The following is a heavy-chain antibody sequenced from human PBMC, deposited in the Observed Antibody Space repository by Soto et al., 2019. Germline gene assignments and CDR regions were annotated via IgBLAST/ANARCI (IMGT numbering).Heavy chain of an antibody. CDR3: ARGDPYYYDSSGYPGNGFDI. CDR1: GYTFTSYD. Sequence: ASVKVSCKASGYTFTSYDINWVRQATGQGLEWMGRMTPNSGNTGYAQKFQGRVTMTRNTSISTAYMELSSLRSEDTAVYYCARGDPYYYDSSGYPGNGFDIWGQGTMVT. CDR2: MTPNSGNT. D-gene: IGHD3-22*01. V-gene: IGHV1-8*01. J-gene: IGHJ3*02.